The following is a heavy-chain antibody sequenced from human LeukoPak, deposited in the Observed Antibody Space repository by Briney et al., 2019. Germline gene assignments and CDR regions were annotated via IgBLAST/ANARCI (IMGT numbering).Heavy chain of an antibody. V-gene: IGHV3-23*01. CDR1: GFIFSSYA. J-gene: IGHJ3*02. CDR2: ISGSGGST. CDR3: AKDRIAVAGPDAFDI. Sequence: GGSLRLSCAASGFIFSSYAMIWVRQAPGKGLEWVSAISGSGGSTYYADSVKGRFTISRDNSKNTLYLQMNSLRAEDTAVYYCAKDRIAVAGPDAFDIWGQGTMVTVSS. D-gene: IGHD6-19*01.